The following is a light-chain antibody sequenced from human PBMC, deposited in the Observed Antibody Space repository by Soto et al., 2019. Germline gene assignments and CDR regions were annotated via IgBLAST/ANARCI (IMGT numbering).Light chain of an antibody. CDR3: SSYTTTTTPVV. J-gene: IGLJ2*01. CDR2: VVT. V-gene: IGLV2-14*01. CDR1: SSDIGTYDY. Sequence: QSALTQPASVSGSPGQSITISCTGTSSDIGTYDYVSWYQHHPGKAPKLMIYVVTNRPSGVSDRFSGSKSGKTASLTISGLQAEDEADYYCSSYTTTTTPVVFGGGTKVTVL.